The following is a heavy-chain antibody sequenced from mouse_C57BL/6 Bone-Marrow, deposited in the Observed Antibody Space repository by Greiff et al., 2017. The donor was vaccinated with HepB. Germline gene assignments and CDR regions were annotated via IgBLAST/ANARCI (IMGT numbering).Heavy chain of an antibody. Sequence: EVQLQQSGPELVKPGASVKISCKASGYTFTDYYMNWVKQSHGKSLEWIGDINPNNGGTSYNQKFKGKATLTVDKSSSTAYMELRSLTSEDSAVYYCARKRVTTVVWGQGTLVTVSA. CDR2: INPNNGGT. CDR3: ARKRVTTVV. D-gene: IGHD1-1*01. CDR1: GYTFTDYY. J-gene: IGHJ3*01. V-gene: IGHV1-26*01.